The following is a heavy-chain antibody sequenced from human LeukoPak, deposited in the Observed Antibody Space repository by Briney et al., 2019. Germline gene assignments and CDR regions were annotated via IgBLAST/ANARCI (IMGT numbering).Heavy chain of an antibody. CDR3: ARMTGYYLDS. V-gene: IGHV4-31*03. D-gene: IGHD3-9*01. J-gene: IGHJ4*02. CDR2: IYYRGTT. CDR1: GVSISSGDYY. Sequence: PSQTLSFTCTVSGVSISSGDYYWRWIRQHPGKGPEWMGYIYYRGTTYYNPSLRSRIIMSVDTSKNQFSLKVSSVTAADTAVYYCARMTGYYLDSWGQGTVVTVSS.